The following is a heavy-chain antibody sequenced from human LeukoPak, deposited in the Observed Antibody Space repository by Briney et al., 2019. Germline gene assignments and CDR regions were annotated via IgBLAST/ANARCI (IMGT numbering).Heavy chain of an antibody. CDR2: INPNSGDT. Sequence: ASVKVSCKASGYIFTGYYMHWVRQAPGQGLELMGWINPNSGDTNYAQKFQGRVTMTRDTSISTAYMELSRLSSDDTAVYYCARESPGSYSSGRDYFDYWGQGTLVTVSS. CDR1: GYIFTGYY. CDR3: ARESPGSYSSGRDYFDY. D-gene: IGHD6-19*01. J-gene: IGHJ4*02. V-gene: IGHV1-2*02.